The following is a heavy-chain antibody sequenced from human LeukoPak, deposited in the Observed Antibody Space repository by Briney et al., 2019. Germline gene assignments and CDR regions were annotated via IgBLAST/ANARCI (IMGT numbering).Heavy chain of an antibody. CDR1: GFTFSSYW. J-gene: IGHJ1*01. CDR3: ARAPSEIGGYYPEYFRH. V-gene: IGHV3-74*01. CDR2: IKSDGKT. D-gene: IGHD3-22*01. Sequence: GGSLRLSCAASGFTFSSYWMHWVRQAPGKGLVWVSRIKSDGKTNYAASVKGRFTISRDNPKNTVSLQMNSLRAEDTGVYYCARAPSEIGGYYPEYFRHWGQGTLVTVSS.